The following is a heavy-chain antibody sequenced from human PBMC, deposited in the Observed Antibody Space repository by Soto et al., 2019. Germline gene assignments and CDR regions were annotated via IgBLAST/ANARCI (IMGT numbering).Heavy chain of an antibody. J-gene: IGHJ4*02. D-gene: IGHD2-15*01. CDR3: AKRESLTEVVSPYY. CDR2: IWYDGSNK. CDR1: GFTFSSYG. Sequence: GGSLRLSCAASGFTFSSYGMHWVRQAPGKGLEWVAVIWYDGSNKYYADSVKGRFTISRDNSKNTLYLHMNNLRAEDTAVYYCAKRESLTEVVSPYYWGQGTLVTVS. V-gene: IGHV3-33*06.